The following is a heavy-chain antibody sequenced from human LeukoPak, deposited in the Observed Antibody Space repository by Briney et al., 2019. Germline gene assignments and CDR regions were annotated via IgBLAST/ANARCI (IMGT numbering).Heavy chain of an antibody. CDR3: ARYGLTAALDF. V-gene: IGHV3-7*01. J-gene: IGHJ4*02. D-gene: IGHD2-21*02. CDR1: GFTFSSSW. CDR2: IKPDGSEK. Sequence: GGSLRLSCAASGFTFSSSWMSWVRQAPGKGLEWVANIKPDGSEKFHVDSVKGRFTISRDNSKSSLCLQMNSLRAEDTAVYYCARYGLTAALDFWGQGTLVTVSS.